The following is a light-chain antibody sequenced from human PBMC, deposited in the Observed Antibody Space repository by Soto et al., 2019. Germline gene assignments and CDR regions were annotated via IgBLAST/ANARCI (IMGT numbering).Light chain of an antibody. CDR3: QQYNNCLAWT. V-gene: IGKV3-15*01. CDR1: QSVSSN. CDR2: GAS. J-gene: IGKJ1*01. Sequence: EIVMTQSPATLSVSPGERATLSCRASQSVSSNLAWYQQRPGQAPRLLIYGASTRATGIPARFSGSGSGTEFTLIISSLQSEDFAVYYCQQYNNCLAWTFGQGTKV.